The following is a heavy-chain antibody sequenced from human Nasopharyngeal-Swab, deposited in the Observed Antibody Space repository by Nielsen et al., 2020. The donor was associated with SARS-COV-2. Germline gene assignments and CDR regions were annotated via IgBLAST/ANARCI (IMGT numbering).Heavy chain of an antibody. CDR3: ARYWVRYYDILTGYSSAFGMDV. CDR1: SGSISSGGYY. CDR2: IYYSGST. V-gene: IGHV4-31*03. Sequence: LRLSCTVSSGSISSGGYYWSWIRQHPGKGLEWIGYIYYSGSTYYNPSLKSRVTISVDTSKNQFSLKLSSVTAADTAVYYCARYWVRYYDILTGYSSAFGMDVWGQGTTVTVSS. J-gene: IGHJ6*02. D-gene: IGHD3-9*01.